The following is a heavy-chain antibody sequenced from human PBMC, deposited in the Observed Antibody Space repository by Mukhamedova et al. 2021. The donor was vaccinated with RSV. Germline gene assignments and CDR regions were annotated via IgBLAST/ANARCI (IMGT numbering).Heavy chain of an antibody. CDR2: ISYDGSSK. J-gene: IGHJ4*02. CDR3: ARGSGSIPSTYFDY. D-gene: IGHD3-22*01. V-gene: IGHV3-30*04. CDR1: SYA. Sequence: SYAMHWVRQAPGKGLEWVAVISYDGSSKYYADSVKGRFTISRDNSKNTLYLQMNSLRAEDTAVFYCARGSGSIPSTYFDYWGQG.